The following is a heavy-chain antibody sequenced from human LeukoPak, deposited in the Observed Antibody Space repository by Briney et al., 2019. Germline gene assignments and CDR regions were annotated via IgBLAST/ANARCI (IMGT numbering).Heavy chain of an antibody. CDR1: GFTFSSYA. CDR3: AKRENYYDSSGYYSDACDI. J-gene: IGHJ3*02. CDR2: ISGSGGST. V-gene: IGHV3-23*01. D-gene: IGHD3-22*01. Sequence: PGGSLRLSCAASGFTFSSYAMSWVRQAPGKGLEWVSAISGSGGSTYYADSVKGRFTISRDNSKNTLYLQMNSLRAEDTAVYYCAKRENYYDSSGYYSDACDIWGQGTMVTVSS.